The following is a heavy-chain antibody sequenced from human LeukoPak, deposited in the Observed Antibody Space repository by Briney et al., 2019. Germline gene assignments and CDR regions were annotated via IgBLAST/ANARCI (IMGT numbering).Heavy chain of an antibody. V-gene: IGHV1-18*01. Sequence: ASVKVSCKASGYTFTSYGISWVRQAPGQGLEWMGWISAYNGNTNYAQKLQGRVTMTTDTSTSTAYMELRSLRSDGTAVYYCARKGYYDILTGPYYYGMDVWGQGTTVTVSS. CDR3: ARKGYYDILTGPYYYGMDV. CDR1: GYTFTSYG. CDR2: ISAYNGNT. J-gene: IGHJ6*02. D-gene: IGHD3-9*01.